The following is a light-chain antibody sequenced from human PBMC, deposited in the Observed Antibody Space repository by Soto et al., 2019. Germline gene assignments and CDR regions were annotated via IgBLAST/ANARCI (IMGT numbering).Light chain of an antibody. CDR2: DAS. CDR1: QSISNQ. Sequence: EMGLTQSPSTLSLSPGERATLSCRASQSISNQLAWYQQKPGKAPTLLICDASSMATGIPARFSGSGSGTDFTLAISSLEPEDFALYYCQQRNSWPLTFGGGTKVEIK. V-gene: IGKV3-11*01. CDR3: QQRNSWPLT. J-gene: IGKJ4*02.